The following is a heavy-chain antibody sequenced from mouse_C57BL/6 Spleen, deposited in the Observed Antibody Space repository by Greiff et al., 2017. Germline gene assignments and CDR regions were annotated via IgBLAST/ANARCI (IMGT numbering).Heavy chain of an antibody. CDR3: ATNWDDYNAMDY. CDR1: GFTFSDYG. Sequence: EVQLVESGGGLVKPGGSLKLSCAASGFTFSDYGMHWVRQAPEKGLEWVAYISSGSSTIYYADTVKGRFTISRDNAKNTLFLQMTSRRSEDTAMYYCATNWDDYNAMDYWGQGTSVTVSS. CDR2: ISSGSSTI. D-gene: IGHD4-1*01. J-gene: IGHJ4*01. V-gene: IGHV5-17*01.